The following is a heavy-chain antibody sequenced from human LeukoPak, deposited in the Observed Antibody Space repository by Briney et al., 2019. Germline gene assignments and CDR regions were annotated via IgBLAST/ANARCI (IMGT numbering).Heavy chain of an antibody. J-gene: IGHJ4*02. D-gene: IGHD6-19*01. CDR2: IYYSGST. CDR1: GGSISSYY. Sequence: SETLSLTCTVSGGSISSYYWSWIRQPPGKGLEWIGYIYYSGSTNYNPSLKSRVTISVDTSKNQFSLKLSSVTAADTAVYYCARGGWSMDYWGRGTLVTVSS. CDR3: ARGGWSMDY. V-gene: IGHV4-59*01.